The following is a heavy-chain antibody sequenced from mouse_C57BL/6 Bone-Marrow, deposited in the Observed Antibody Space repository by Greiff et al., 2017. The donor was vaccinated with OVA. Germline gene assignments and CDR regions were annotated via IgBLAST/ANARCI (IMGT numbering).Heavy chain of an antibody. V-gene: IGHV14-4*01. CDR3: TSYGNFDY. J-gene: IGHJ2*01. CDR2: IDPENGDT. D-gene: IGHD2-1*01. Sequence: VQLQQSGAELVRPGASVKLSCTASGFNIKDDYMHWVKQRPEQGLEWIGWIDPENGDTEYASKFQGKATITADTSSNTAYLQLSSLTSEDTAVYYCTSYGNFDYWGQGTTLTVLS. CDR1: GFNIKDDY.